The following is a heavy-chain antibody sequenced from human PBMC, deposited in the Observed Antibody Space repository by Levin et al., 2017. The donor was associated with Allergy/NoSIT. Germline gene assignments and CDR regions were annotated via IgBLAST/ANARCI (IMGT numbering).Heavy chain of an antibody. D-gene: IGHD2-15*01. V-gene: IGHV1-2*02. CDR3: ATPVEGRDIDY. J-gene: IGHJ4*02. CDR1: GYTFTSYY. CDR2: VNPHTGTT. Sequence: ASVKVSCKASGYTFTSYYIHWVRQAPGQGLEWMGWVNPHTGTTRYSQKFQGRVAMTRDMSISTAYIELSSLTSDDTAIYYCATPVEGRDIDYWGQGTQVTVTS.